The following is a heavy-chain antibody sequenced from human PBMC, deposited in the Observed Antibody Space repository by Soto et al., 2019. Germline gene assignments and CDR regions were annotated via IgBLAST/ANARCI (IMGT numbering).Heavy chain of an antibody. D-gene: IGHD4-4*01. J-gene: IGHJ4*02. CDR1: GGSISSYY. Sequence: SETLSLTCTVSGGSISSYYWSWIRQPPGKGLEWIGYIYYSGSTNYNPSLKSRVTISVDTSKNQFSLKLSSVTAADTAVYYCARRAGEPYSNLINFDYWGQGTLVTVSS. CDR3: ARRAGEPYSNLINFDY. CDR2: IYYSGST. V-gene: IGHV4-59*01.